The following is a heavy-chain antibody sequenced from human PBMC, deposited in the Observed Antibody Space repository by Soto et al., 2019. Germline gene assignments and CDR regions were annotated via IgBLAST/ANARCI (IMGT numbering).Heavy chain of an antibody. CDR1: GGSISSGGYY. Sequence: QVQLQESGPGLAKPSQTLSLTCTVSGGSISSGGYYWNWIRQHPGKGLEWIGYIYYIGSTYYNPSLNSRITISLDTSKNQFSLKLSSVTAADTAVYYCARSVFPWGQGTLVTVSS. V-gene: IGHV4-31*03. J-gene: IGHJ5*02. CDR2: IYYIGST. CDR3: ARSVFP.